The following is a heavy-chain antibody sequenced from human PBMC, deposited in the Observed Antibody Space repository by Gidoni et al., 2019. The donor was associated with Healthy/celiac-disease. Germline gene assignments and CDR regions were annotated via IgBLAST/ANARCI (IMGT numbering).Heavy chain of an antibody. J-gene: IGHJ3*02. CDR1: GSTVSSYA. CDR3: AKPVWSTINRPWYYYGSGGAFDI. CDR2: IRGSGGST. D-gene: IGHD3-10*01. V-gene: IGHV3-23*01. Sequence: EVQLLESGGGWVQPGGSLRLSCAASGSTVSSYAMSWVRQARGKGRGCFSAIRGSGGSTYYAASVQGRFTISIDNSKNTLYLQMNSLRAEDTAVYYCAKPVWSTINRPWYYYGSGGAFDIWGQGTMVTVSS.